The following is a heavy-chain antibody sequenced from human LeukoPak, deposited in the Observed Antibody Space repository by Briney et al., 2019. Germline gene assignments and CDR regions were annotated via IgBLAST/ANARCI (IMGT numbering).Heavy chain of an antibody. CDR2: IYYSGST. J-gene: IGHJ4*02. CDR3: ARGWSYMKYYFDY. V-gene: IGHV4-59*01. Sequence: SETLSLTCTVSGGSISNYYWSWLRQPPGKGLEWIGYIYYSGSTNFNPSLKSRVTMSVDTSKNQFSLNLSSVTAADTAVYYCARGWSYMKYYFDYWGQGTLVTVSS. D-gene: IGHD3-10*01. CDR1: GGSISNYY.